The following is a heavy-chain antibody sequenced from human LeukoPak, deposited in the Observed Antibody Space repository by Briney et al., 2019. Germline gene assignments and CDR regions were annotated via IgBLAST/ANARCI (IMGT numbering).Heavy chain of an antibody. CDR1: GYTFINYG. CDR2: ISAENGNT. CDR3: ARAGHCSGTNCYMEGFDY. D-gene: IGHD2-2*02. V-gene: IGHV1-18*01. Sequence: GASVKVSCKASGYTFINYGISWVRQAPGQGLEWMGWISAENGNTGYVENLQGRVTMTTDTSTSTAYMELRSLRSDDTAVYYCARAGHCSGTNCYMEGFDYWGQGTLVTVSS. J-gene: IGHJ4*02.